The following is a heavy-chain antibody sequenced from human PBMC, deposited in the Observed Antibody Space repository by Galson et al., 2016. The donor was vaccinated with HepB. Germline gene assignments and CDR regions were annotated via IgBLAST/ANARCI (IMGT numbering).Heavy chain of an antibody. V-gene: IGHV2-5*02. CDR3: AHGMGGFTWSGTYDS. D-gene: IGHD3-16*01. J-gene: IGHJ4*02. Sequence: PALVKPPQTLTLTCSLSGFSLSTDGVAVAWIRQPPGKALEWLALIYSDDDKRYNPSLGSRLTVVQDKSKNQVVLTMTNVSPVDTGTYFCAHGMGGFTWSGTYDSWGQGTLVTVSA. CDR2: IYSDDDK. CDR1: GFSLSTDGVA.